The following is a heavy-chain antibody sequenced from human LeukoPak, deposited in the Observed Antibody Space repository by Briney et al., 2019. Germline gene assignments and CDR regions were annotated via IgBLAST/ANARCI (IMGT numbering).Heavy chain of an antibody. CDR3: ARPHYYYDSSGCFVY. V-gene: IGHV3-7*01. CDR2: IKQDGSEK. Sequence: GGSLRLSCAASGFTFSSYAMSWVRQAPGKGLEWVANIKQDGSEKYYVDSVKGRFTISRDNAKNSLYLQMNSLRAEDTAVYYCARPHYYYDSSGCFVYWGQGTLVTVSS. CDR1: GFTFSSYA. D-gene: IGHD3-22*01. J-gene: IGHJ4*02.